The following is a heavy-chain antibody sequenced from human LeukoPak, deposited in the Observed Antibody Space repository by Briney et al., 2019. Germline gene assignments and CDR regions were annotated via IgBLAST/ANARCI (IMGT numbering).Heavy chain of an antibody. D-gene: IGHD3-22*01. CDR3: AKSSYYDSSGYYREYYFDY. J-gene: IGHJ4*02. Sequence: PGGSLRLSCAASGFTFSSYAMSWVRQAPGKGLEWVSSVSGSGGSTYYADSVKGRFTISRDNSKSTLFLQMNSLRAEDTAVYYCAKSSYYDSSGYYREYYFDYWGQGTQVTVSS. CDR2: VSGSGGST. V-gene: IGHV3-23*01. CDR1: GFTFSSYA.